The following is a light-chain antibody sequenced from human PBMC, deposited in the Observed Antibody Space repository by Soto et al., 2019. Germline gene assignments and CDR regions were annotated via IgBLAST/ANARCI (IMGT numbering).Light chain of an antibody. J-gene: IGLJ3*02. CDR2: GNS. CDR3: QSYDSGLSARV. Sequence: QSVLTQPPSVSGAPGQRVTISCTGSSSNIGAGYDVHWYQQLPGTAPNLLIYGNSNRPSGVPDRFSGSKSGTSASLAITGLQAEDDADYYCQSYDSGLSARVFGGGTKLTVL. CDR1: SSNIGAGYD. V-gene: IGLV1-40*01.